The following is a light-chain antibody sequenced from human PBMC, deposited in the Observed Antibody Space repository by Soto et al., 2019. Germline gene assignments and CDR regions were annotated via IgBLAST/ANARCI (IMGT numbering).Light chain of an antibody. CDR2: VAS. V-gene: IGKV3-15*01. Sequence: EIVMTQSPATLSVLPGERVTLSCRASQSGSSNLAGYQQKPGQAPRLLIYVASNRATGIPARLSRSGSGTEFTLAISSVQSEEFAGYYCEQYNEWPPYTCGQGTKLEL. CDR1: QSGSSN. J-gene: IGKJ2*01. CDR3: EQYNEWPPYT.